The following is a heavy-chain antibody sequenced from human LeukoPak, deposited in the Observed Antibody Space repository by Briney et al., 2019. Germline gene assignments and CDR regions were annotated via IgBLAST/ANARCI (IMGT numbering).Heavy chain of an antibody. J-gene: IGHJ6*02. V-gene: IGHV4-59*08. Sequence: SETLSLTCTVSGGSISSYYWSWIRQPPGKGLEWIGYIYYSGSTNYNPSLKSRVTISVDTSKNQFSLKLSSVTAADTAVYYCARMEYYYDSSGHPHSYYGMDVWGQGTTVTVSS. D-gene: IGHD3-22*01. CDR3: ARMEYYYDSSGHPHSYYGMDV. CDR2: IYYSGST. CDR1: GGSISSYY.